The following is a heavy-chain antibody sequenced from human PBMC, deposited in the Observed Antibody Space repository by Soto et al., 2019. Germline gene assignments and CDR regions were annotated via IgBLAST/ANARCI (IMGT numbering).Heavy chain of an antibody. J-gene: IGHJ3*02. V-gene: IGHV3-21*01. CDR3: AKSPTGDAFDM. D-gene: IGHD4-4*01. Sequence: SVKGRFTISRDNAKNSAYVHMNSLRAEDTAVYYCAKSPTGDAFDMWGQGTMVTVS.